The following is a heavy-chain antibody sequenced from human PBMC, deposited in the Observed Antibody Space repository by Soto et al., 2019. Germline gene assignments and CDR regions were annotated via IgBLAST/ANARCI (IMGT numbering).Heavy chain of an antibody. D-gene: IGHD2-2*01. CDR3: ARVRGDIVVVPAATPYYYYGMDV. CDR2: ISAYNGNT. J-gene: IGHJ6*02. Sequence: SVKVSCKASGYTFTSYGISWVRQAPGQGLEWIGWISAYNGNTNYAQKLQGRVTMTTDTSTSTAYMELRSLRSDDTAVYYCARVRGDIVVVPAATPYYYYGMDVWGQGTTVTVSS. CDR1: GYTFTSYG. V-gene: IGHV1-18*01.